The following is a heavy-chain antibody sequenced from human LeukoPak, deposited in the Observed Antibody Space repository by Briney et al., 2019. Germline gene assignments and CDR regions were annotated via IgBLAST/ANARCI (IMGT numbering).Heavy chain of an antibody. Sequence: PGGSLRLSCAASGFTFSSYWMSWVRQAPGKGLEWVANIKQGGSEKYYVDSVKGRFTISRDNAKNSLYLQMNSLRAEDTALYYCAKDMFYGDYESYFDYWGQGTLVTVSS. V-gene: IGHV3-7*03. CDR2: IKQGGSEK. D-gene: IGHD4-17*01. J-gene: IGHJ4*02. CDR3: AKDMFYGDYESYFDY. CDR1: GFTFSSYW.